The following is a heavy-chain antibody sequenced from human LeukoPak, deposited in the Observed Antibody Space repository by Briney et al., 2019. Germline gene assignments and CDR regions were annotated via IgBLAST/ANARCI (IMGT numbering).Heavy chain of an antibody. J-gene: IGHJ3*02. V-gene: IGHV4-59*05. D-gene: IGHD1-26*01. CDR1: GGSISSYY. CDR3: ARHSSAGAIGGRYAFDI. CDR2: IYYSGST. Sequence: SETLSLTCTVSGGSISSYYWSWIRQPPGKGLEWIGSIYYSGSTYYNPSLKSRVTISVDTSKNQFSLKLSSVTAADTAVYYCARHSSAGAIGGRYAFDIWGQGTMVTVSS.